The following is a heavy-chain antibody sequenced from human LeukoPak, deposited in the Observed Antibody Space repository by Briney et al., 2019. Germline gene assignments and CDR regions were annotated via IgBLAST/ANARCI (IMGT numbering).Heavy chain of an antibody. J-gene: IGHJ4*02. Sequence: PGGSLRLSCAASGFTFSSYSMNWVRQAPGKGLEWVSSISSSSSYIYYAGSVKGRFTISRDNAKNSLYLQMNSLRAEDTAVYYCAREQCSSGSRVDYWGQGTLVTVSS. CDR3: AREQCSSGSRVDY. V-gene: IGHV3-21*01. CDR1: GFTFSSYS. CDR2: ISSSSSYI. D-gene: IGHD6-19*01.